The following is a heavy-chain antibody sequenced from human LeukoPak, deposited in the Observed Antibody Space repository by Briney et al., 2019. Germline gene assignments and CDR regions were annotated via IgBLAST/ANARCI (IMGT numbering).Heavy chain of an antibody. D-gene: IGHD3-10*01. J-gene: IGHJ5*02. CDR3: ARDRGSGSYSVDWFDP. CDR1: GYTFTSYY. CDR2: INPSGGST. Sequence: ASMKVSCKASGYTFTSYYMHWVRQAPGQGLEWMGIINPSGGSTSYAQKFQGRVTMTRDTSTSTVYMELSSLRSEDTAVYYCARDRGSGSYSVDWFDPWGQGTLVTVSS. V-gene: IGHV1-46*01.